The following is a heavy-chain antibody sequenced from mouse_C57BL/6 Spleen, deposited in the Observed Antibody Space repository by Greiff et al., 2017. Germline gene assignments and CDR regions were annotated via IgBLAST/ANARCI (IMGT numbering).Heavy chain of an antibody. CDR2: IDPETGGT. V-gene: IGHV1-15*01. CDR3: TRRGLYDYDGGGYAMDY. Sequence: VQLQQSGAELVRPGASVTLSCKASGYTFTDYEMHWVKQTPVHGLEWIGAIDPETGGTAYNQKFKGKAILTADKSSSTAYMELRSLTSEDSAVYYCTRRGLYDYDGGGYAMDYWGQGTSVTVSS. CDR1: GYTFTDYE. D-gene: IGHD2-4*01. J-gene: IGHJ4*01.